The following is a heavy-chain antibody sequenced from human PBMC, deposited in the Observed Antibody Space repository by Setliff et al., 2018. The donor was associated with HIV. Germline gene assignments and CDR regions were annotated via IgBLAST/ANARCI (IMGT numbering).Heavy chain of an antibody. CDR3: VRDDSNGPNSLDP. V-gene: IGHV3-30*04. D-gene: IGHD2-8*01. Sequence: PGGPLRLSCAASGFNFNNHAMHWVRQAPGKGPECVAVISDDGSAKYYGDSVKGRFTISRDNSKDTLYLDLNSLRSEDTAVYYCVRDDSNGPNSLDPWGQGTLVTVSS. J-gene: IGHJ5*02. CDR2: ISDDGSAK. CDR1: GFNFNNHA.